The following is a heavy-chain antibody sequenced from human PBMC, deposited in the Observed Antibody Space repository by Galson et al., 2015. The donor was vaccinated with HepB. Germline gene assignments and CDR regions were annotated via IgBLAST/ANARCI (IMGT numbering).Heavy chain of an antibody. Sequence: SLRLSCAASGFTFSSYGMHWVRQAPGKGLEWVSYISSTSSYTNYADSVKGRFTISRDNAKNSLYLQMNSLRPEDTAVYYCARGDLDYGDANMDVWGKGTTVTVSS. CDR2: ISSTSSYT. CDR3: ARGDLDYGDANMDV. V-gene: IGHV3-21*05. CDR1: GFTFSSYG. J-gene: IGHJ6*03. D-gene: IGHD4-17*01.